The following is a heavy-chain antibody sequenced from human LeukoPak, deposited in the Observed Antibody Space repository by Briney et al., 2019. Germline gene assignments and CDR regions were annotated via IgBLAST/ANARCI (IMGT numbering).Heavy chain of an antibody. CDR3: ARASRPYYYDSSGSPPFDY. V-gene: IGHV3-21*01. CDR2: ISSSSSYI. J-gene: IGHJ4*02. D-gene: IGHD3-22*01. CDR1: GFTFSSYS. Sequence: GGSLRLPCAASGFTFSSYSMNWVRQAPGKGLEWVSSISSSSSYIYYADSVKGRFTISRDNAKNSLYLQMNSLRAEDTAVYYCARASRPYYYDSSGSPPFDYWGQGTLVTVSS.